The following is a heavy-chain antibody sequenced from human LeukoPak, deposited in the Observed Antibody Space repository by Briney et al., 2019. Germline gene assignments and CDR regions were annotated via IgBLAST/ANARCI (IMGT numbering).Heavy chain of an antibody. D-gene: IGHD2-21*02. CDR2: ISSRSSTI. Sequence: GGSLRLSCAASGFTFSSCSMNWVRQAPGKGLEWVSYISSRSSTIYYADSVKGRFTISRDNAKNSLYLQMNSLRAEDTAVYYCAREGRPDCGLAYWGQGTLVTVSS. J-gene: IGHJ4*02. V-gene: IGHV3-48*01. CDR3: AREGRPDCGLAY. CDR1: GFTFSSCS.